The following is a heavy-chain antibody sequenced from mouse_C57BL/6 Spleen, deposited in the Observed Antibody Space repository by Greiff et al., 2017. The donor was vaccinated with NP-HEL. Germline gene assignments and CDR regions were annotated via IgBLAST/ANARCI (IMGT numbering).Heavy chain of an antibody. J-gene: IGHJ3*01. CDR3: ADYYDSWFAY. CDR2: IYPGSGNT. D-gene: IGHD2-4*01. V-gene: IGHV1-66*01. Sequence: QVQLQQSGPELVKPGASVKISCKASGYSFTSYYIHWVKQRPGQGLEWIGWIYPGSGNTKYNEKFKGKATLTADTSSSTAYMQLSSLTSEDSAVYYCADYYDSWFAYWGQGTLVTVSA. CDR1: GYSFTSYY.